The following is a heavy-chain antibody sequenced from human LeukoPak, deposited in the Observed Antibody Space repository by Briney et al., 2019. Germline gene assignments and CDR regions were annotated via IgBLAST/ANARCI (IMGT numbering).Heavy chain of an antibody. Sequence: SVKVSCKASGGTFSSYAISWVRQAPGQGLEWMGGIIPIFGTANYAQKFQGRVTITADESTSTAYMELSSLRSDDTAVYYCASRASIFGVPQAFDIWGQGTMVTVSS. D-gene: IGHD3-3*01. CDR3: ASRASIFGVPQAFDI. CDR2: IIPIFGTA. V-gene: IGHV1-69*13. CDR1: GGTFSSYA. J-gene: IGHJ3*02.